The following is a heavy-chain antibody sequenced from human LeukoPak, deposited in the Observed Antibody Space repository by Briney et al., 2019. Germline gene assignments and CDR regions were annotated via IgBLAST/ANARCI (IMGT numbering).Heavy chain of an antibody. CDR1: GFTFSSYA. CDR2: LSGSGGNT. Sequence: GGSLRLSCAVSGFTFSSYAMSWVRQAPGKGLEWVSSLSGSGGNTYYADSVKGRFTISRDNSKNTLYLQMNSLRAEDTAVYYCAKAVGNVYEGGGRYFDFWGQGTLVTVSS. V-gene: IGHV3-23*01. J-gene: IGHJ4*02. CDR3: AKAVGNVYEGGGRYFDF. D-gene: IGHD3-16*01.